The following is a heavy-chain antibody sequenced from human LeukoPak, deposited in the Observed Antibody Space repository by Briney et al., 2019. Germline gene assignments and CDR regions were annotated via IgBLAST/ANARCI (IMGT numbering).Heavy chain of an antibody. CDR2: IYSGGST. D-gene: IGHD3-22*01. CDR1: GFTVSSNY. Sequence: GGSLRLSCAASGFTVSSNYMSWVRQAPGKGLEWVSVIYSGGSTYYADSVKGRFTISRDNSKNTLYLQMNSLRAEDTAVYYCASGCYDSSGYYHDYWGQGTLVTVSS. CDR3: ASGCYDSSGYYHDY. V-gene: IGHV3-53*01. J-gene: IGHJ4*02.